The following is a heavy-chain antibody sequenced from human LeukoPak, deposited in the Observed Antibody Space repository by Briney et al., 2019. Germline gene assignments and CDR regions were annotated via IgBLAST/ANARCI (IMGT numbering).Heavy chain of an antibody. V-gene: IGHV1-2*06. CDR2: VISHSGGT. CDR1: GYTFSGYN. CDR3: ARGYNYGHDY. J-gene: IGHJ4*02. D-gene: IGHD5-18*01. Sequence: ASVKVSCKASGYTFSGYNMHWVRQAPGQGLEWMGRVISHSGGTNYAPRFQGRVAMTRDTSTSTAYMELSRLKSDDTAVYYCARGYNYGHDYWGQGTLVTVSS.